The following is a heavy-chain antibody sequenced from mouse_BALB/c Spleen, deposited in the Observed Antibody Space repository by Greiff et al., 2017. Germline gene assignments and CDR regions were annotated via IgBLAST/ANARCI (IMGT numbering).Heavy chain of an antibody. CDR1: GYSFTGYF. CDR2: INPYNGDT. J-gene: IGHJ2*01. D-gene: IGHD2-3*01. CDR3: ARWGDGYYDY. V-gene: IGHV1-20*02. Sequence: EVKLMESGPELVKPGASVKISCKASGYSFTGYFMNWVMQSHGKSLEWIGRINPYNGDTFYNQKFKGKATLTVDKSSSTAHMELRSLASEDSAVYYCARWGDGYYDYWGQGTTLTVSS.